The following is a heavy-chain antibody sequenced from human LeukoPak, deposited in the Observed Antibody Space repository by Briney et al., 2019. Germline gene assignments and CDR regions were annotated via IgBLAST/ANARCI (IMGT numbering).Heavy chain of an antibody. J-gene: IGHJ3*02. CDR3: ASLSGSYYRGAFDI. Sequence: GESLTISCKGSGYGFTSYWLGWVSEMPGKGLEWMGIIYPGDSDTRYSPSFQGQVTISADKSISTAYLQWSSLKASDTAMYYCASLSGSYYRGAFDIWGQGTMVTVSS. CDR1: GYGFTSYW. V-gene: IGHV5-51*01. CDR2: IYPGDSDT. D-gene: IGHD1-26*01.